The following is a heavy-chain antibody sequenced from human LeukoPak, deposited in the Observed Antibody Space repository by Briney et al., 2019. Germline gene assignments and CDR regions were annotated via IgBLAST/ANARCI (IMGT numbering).Heavy chain of an antibody. CDR3: AKTSRAYSNYDSPFDY. CDR2: ISRGGGTT. Sequence: GGSLRLACAASGFTFSSYVMSWVRQAPGKGLEWVSAISRGGGTTYYADSVKGRFTISRDNSKNTLYLQMTSLRAEDTAVYYCAKTSRAYSNYDSPFDYWGQGTLVTVSS. J-gene: IGHJ4*02. D-gene: IGHD5-12*01. V-gene: IGHV3-23*01. CDR1: GFTFSSYV.